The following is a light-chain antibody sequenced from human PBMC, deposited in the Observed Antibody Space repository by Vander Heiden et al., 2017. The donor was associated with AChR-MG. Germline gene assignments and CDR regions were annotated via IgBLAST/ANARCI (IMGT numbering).Light chain of an antibody. J-gene: IGLJ3*02. CDR1: SNDVGGYNY. Sequence: QSALTQPASVSGSPGQPITISCTGTSNDVGGYNYVSWYQQHPGKAPKLMIYDVSNRPSGVSDRFAGSKSGNTASLTISGLQAEDEADYYCSSDTGISTRVFGGGTKLTVL. V-gene: IGLV2-14*03. CDR3: SSDTGISTRV. CDR2: DVS.